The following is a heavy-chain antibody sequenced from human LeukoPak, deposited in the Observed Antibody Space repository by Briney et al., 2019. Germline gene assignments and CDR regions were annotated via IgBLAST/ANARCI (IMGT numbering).Heavy chain of an antibody. CDR2: ISSSGSTI. D-gene: IGHD1-26*01. Sequence: GGSLRLSCAASGFTFSDYYMSWIRQAPGKGLEWDSYISSSGSTIYYADSVKGRFTISRDNAKNSLYLQMNSLRADDTAVYYCARDQGLVGATAKFDPWGQGTLVTVSS. CDR3: ARDQGLVGATAKFDP. V-gene: IGHV3-11*04. CDR1: GFTFSDYY. J-gene: IGHJ5*02.